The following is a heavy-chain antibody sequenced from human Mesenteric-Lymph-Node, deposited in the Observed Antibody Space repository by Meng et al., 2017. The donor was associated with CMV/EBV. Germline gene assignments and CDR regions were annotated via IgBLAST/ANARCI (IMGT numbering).Heavy chain of an antibody. Sequence: GGSLRLSCVGSEFSFRDYWMSWVRQAPGKGLEWVANMNQDGSNKFYLDSVKGRFTISRDNTKNSLYLQMNSLRAEDTAVYYCARDDIVVVPAGNYYYYGMDVWGQGTTVTVSS. J-gene: IGHJ6*02. CDR3: ARDDIVVVPAGNYYYYGMDV. V-gene: IGHV3-7*01. CDR1: EFSFRDYW. D-gene: IGHD2-2*01. CDR2: MNQDGSNK.